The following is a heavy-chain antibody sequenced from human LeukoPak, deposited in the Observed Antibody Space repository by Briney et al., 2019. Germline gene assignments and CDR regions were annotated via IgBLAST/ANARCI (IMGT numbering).Heavy chain of an antibody. D-gene: IGHD6-19*01. CDR1: GFTFSNYA. CDR3: AKAYSIGWYYFDC. J-gene: IGHJ4*02. V-gene: IGHV3-23*01. Sequence: GGSLRLSCAASGFTFSNYAMSWVRQAPGKGLEWVSGISGSGGNTYCADSVKGRFTISRDNAKNTLYLQMNSLRAEDTAVYYCAKAYSIGWYYFDCWGQGTLVTVSS. CDR2: ISGSGGNT.